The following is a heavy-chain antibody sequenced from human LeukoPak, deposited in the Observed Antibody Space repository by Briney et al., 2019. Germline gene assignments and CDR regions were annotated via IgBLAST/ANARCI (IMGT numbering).Heavy chain of an antibody. D-gene: IGHD2-2*01. CDR1: GFTLSTYG. J-gene: IGHJ4*02. Sequence: GGSLRLSCAASGFTLSTYGMDWVRLAPGKGLEWVSSINSRSTYLYYADSVKGRFTISRDNAKNALYLQMDSLTAEDTAVYYCARERDCSINGCVAYHFDLWGQGTLVTVST. V-gene: IGHV3-21*06. CDR3: ARERDCSINGCVAYHFDL. CDR2: INSRSTYL.